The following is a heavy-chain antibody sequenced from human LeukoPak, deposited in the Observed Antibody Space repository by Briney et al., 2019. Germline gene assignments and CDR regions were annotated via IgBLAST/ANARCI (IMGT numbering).Heavy chain of an antibody. J-gene: IGHJ4*02. CDR2: ISYDGSNK. CDR1: GVTFSSYA. CDR3: ARESDY. Sequence: GRSLRLSCAASGVTFSSYAMHWVRQAPGEGLEWVAVISYDGSNKYYADSVKGRFTISRDNSKNTLYLQMNSLRAEDTAVYYCARESDYWGQGTLVTVSS. V-gene: IGHV3-30-3*01.